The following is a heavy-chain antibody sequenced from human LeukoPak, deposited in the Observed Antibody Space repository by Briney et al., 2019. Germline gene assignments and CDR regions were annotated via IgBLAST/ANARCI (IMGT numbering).Heavy chain of an antibody. Sequence: ASVKVSCKVSGYTLTELSMHWVRQAPGKGLEWMGGFDPEDGETIYAQKFQGRVTMTEDTSTDTAYMELSSLRSEDTAVYYCATLCIAAAGTQEQFDYWGQGTLVTVSS. CDR1: GYTLTELS. J-gene: IGHJ4*02. D-gene: IGHD6-13*01. CDR2: FDPEDGET. CDR3: ATLCIAAAGTQEQFDY. V-gene: IGHV1-24*01.